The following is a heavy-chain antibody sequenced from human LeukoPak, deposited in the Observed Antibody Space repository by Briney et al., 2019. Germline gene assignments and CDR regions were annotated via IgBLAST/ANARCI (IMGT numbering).Heavy chain of an antibody. CDR1: GGSISSGDYY. CDR3: ARVYRTTNFDY. J-gene: IGHJ4*02. Sequence: SETLSLTCTVSGGSISSGDYYWGWIRQPPGKGLEWIGYIYYSGSTYYNPSLKSRVTISVDTSKNQFSLKLSSVTAADTAVYYCARVYRTTNFDYWGQGTLVTVSS. CDR2: IYYSGST. V-gene: IGHV4-30-4*01. D-gene: IGHD2/OR15-2a*01.